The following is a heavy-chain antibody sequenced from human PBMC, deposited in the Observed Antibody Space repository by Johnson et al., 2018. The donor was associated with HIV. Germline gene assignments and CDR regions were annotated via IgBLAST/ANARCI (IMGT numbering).Heavy chain of an antibody. Sequence: VQLVESGGGLVQPGGSLRLSCAASGFTFSSYAMSWVRQAPGKGLEWVSAISCSDTNTYYADSVKGRFTISRANSKNTLYLQMNTLRVEDTAVYYCAKDRRVVGALNDAFDMWGQGTMVIVSS. CDR1: GFTFSSYA. CDR3: AKDRRVVGALNDAFDM. V-gene: IGHV3-23*04. J-gene: IGHJ3*02. D-gene: IGHD1-26*01. CDR2: ISCSDTNT.